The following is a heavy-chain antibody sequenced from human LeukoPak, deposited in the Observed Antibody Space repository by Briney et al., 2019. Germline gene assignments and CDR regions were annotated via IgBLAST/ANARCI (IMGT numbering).Heavy chain of an antibody. V-gene: IGHV1-69*04. CDR1: GGTFSSYA. Sequence: LVKVCCKASGGTFSSYAISWVRQAPGQGLEWMGRIIPIFGMADYAQKFQCRVTITADKSTSTAYMELSSLRSEDTAVYYCARDRLVAGTYYYYGMDVWGQGTTVTVSS. CDR3: ARDRLVAGTYYYYGMDV. D-gene: IGHD6-19*01. CDR2: IIPIFGMA. J-gene: IGHJ6*02.